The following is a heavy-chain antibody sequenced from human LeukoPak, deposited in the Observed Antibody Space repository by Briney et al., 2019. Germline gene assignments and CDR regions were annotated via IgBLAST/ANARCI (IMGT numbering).Heavy chain of an antibody. Sequence: PGGSLRLSCAASGFTFSSYWMSWVRQAPGKGLEWVANIKQDGSEKYYVDSVKGRFTISRDNSKNTLYLQMNSLRAEDTAVYYCAHHSSSWDYWGQGTLVTVSS. CDR1: GFTFSSYW. J-gene: IGHJ4*02. V-gene: IGHV3-7*03. D-gene: IGHD6-13*01. CDR2: IKQDGSEK. CDR3: AHHSSSWDY.